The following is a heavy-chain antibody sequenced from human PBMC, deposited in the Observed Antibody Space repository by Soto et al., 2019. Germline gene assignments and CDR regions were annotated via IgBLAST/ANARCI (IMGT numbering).Heavy chain of an antibody. D-gene: IGHD1-7*01. J-gene: IGHJ5*02. V-gene: IGHV1-18*01. Sequence: QVQLVQSGAEVKKPGASVKVSCKASGYTFTSYGISWVRQAPGQGLEWMGWISAYNGNPNYAQKLQGRVTMTTDTSTSTAYMELRSLRSDDTAVYYCARDEGYKWNYGGSWFDPWGQGTLVTVSS. CDR1: GYTFTSYG. CDR2: ISAYNGNP. CDR3: ARDEGYKWNYGGSWFDP.